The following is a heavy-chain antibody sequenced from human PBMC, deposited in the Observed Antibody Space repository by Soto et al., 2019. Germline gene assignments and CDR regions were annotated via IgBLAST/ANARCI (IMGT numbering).Heavy chain of an antibody. CDR3: ATVRWELPDAFDI. CDR1: GGSISTGGYY. D-gene: IGHD1-26*01. V-gene: IGHV4-31*03. J-gene: IGHJ3*02. CDR2: IYHSGMT. Sequence: QVQLQESGPGLVKPSQTLSLTCTVSGGSISTGGYYWSWIRQHPGRGLEWIGYIYHSGMTFSNPSLQSRVAISIDTSKIKFALKLSSVTAADTAVYYCATVRWELPDAFDIWGQGTMVSVSS.